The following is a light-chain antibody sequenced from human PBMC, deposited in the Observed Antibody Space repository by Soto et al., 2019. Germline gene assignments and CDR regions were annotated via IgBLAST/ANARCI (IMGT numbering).Light chain of an antibody. J-gene: IGKJ5*01. CDR2: LGS. Sequence: DIVMTQSPLSLPVTPGEPASISCRSSQSLLHSNGYNYLDWYLQKPGQSPQLLIYLGSNRASGVPDRFSGSGSGTDFTLKISRVEAEDVGVYYCMQDLQTPVTVGQGTRLESK. CDR3: MQDLQTPVT. V-gene: IGKV2-28*01. CDR1: QSLLHSNGYNY.